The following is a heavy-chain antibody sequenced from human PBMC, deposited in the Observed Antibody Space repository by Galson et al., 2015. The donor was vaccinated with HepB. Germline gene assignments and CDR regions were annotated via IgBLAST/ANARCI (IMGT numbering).Heavy chain of an antibody. Sequence: SVKVSCKASGGTFSSYAISWVRQAPGQGLEWMGGIIPIFGTANYAQKFQGRVTITADESTSTAYMELSSLRSEDTAVYYCARKRGRDYPIFNPNWFGFDPWGQGTLVTVSS. CDR2: IIPIFGTA. V-gene: IGHV1-69*13. CDR1: GGTFSSYA. J-gene: IGHJ5*02. CDR3: ARKRGRDYPIFNPNWFGFDP. D-gene: IGHD7-27*01.